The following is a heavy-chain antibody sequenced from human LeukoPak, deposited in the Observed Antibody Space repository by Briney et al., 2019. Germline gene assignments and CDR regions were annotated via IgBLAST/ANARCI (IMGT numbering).Heavy chain of an antibody. J-gene: IGHJ3*02. CDR2: IYPGDSDT. Sequence: GESLKISCKGSGYSFTSYWIGWVRQMPGKGLEWMGIIYPGDSDTRYSPSFQGQVTISADKSISTAYLQWSSLKASDTAMYYCASPSVGLRYFDWGYPAGAFDIWGQGTMVTVSS. CDR3: ASPSVGLRYFDWGYPAGAFDI. CDR1: GYSFTSYW. D-gene: IGHD3-9*01. V-gene: IGHV5-51*01.